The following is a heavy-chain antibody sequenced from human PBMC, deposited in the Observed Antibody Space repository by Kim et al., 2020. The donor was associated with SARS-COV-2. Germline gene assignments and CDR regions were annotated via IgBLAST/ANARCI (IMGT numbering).Heavy chain of an antibody. J-gene: IGHJ1*01. V-gene: IGHV3-48*01. Sequence: GGSLRLSCGASGFTFSSYTMNWVRLSPGKGLEWISYISGNGNTTIYADSVKGRFTISRDNAKNSLYLQLNSLRAEDTAVYYCERDFRFGYWGQGTLVSVS. D-gene: IGHD3-16*01. CDR3: ERDFRFGY. CDR2: ISGNGNTT. CDR1: GFTFSSYT.